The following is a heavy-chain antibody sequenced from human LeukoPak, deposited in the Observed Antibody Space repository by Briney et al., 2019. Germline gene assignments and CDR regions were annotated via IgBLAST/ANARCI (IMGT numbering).Heavy chain of an antibody. D-gene: IGHD6-13*01. Sequence: GGSLRLSCAASGFTVSSNYMSWVRQAPGKGLEWVSVIYSGGSTYYADSVKGRFTISRDNSKNTLYLQMNSLRAEDTAVYYCAKDRYSSSWYSDYWGQGTLVTVSS. CDR2: IYSGGST. J-gene: IGHJ4*02. CDR3: AKDRYSSSWYSDY. V-gene: IGHV3-53*01. CDR1: GFTVSSNY.